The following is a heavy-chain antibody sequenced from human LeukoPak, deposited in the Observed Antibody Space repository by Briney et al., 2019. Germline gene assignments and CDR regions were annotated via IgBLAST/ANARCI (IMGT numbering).Heavy chain of an antibody. CDR1: GGTFSSYA. CDR3: AGLGYCSGGSCYSPDS. CDR2: IIPIFGTA. D-gene: IGHD2-15*01. Sequence: SVKVSCKASGGTFSSYAISWVRQAPGQGLEWMGGIIPIFGTANYAQKFQGRVTITADESTSTAYMEPSSLRSEDTAVYYCAGLGYCSGGSCYSPDSWGQGTLVTVSS. J-gene: IGHJ5*01. V-gene: IGHV1-69*01.